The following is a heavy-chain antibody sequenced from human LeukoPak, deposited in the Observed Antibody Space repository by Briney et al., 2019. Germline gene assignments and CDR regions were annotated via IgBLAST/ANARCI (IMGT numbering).Heavy chain of an antibody. J-gene: IGHJ4*02. CDR1: GFTLTSYA. Sequence: GGSLRPSCAPSGFTLTSYAMSGVRGAQGRGLRGASAISGTVGSTYYADSVKGRFTISRDNSKNTLYLQMNSLRAEDTAVYYCAKDAASVYYDYIWGSYRYFDYWGQGTLVTVSS. CDR3: AKDAASVYYDYIWGSYRYFDY. V-gene: IGHV3-23*01. D-gene: IGHD3-16*02. CDR2: ISGTVGST.